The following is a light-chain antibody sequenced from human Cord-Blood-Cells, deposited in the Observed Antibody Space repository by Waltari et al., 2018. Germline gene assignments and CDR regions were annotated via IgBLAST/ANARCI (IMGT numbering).Light chain of an antibody. CDR1: SSDVGRYNL. Sequence: QSAPTQPASVSGSPGQSITLPCTGTSSDVGRYNLVSWYQQHPGKAPKLMIYEGSKRPSGVSNRFSGSKSGNTASLTIAGLQAGDEADYYCCSYAGSSTYVFGTGTKVTVL. J-gene: IGLJ1*01. CDR3: CSYAGSSTYV. CDR2: EGS. V-gene: IGLV2-23*01.